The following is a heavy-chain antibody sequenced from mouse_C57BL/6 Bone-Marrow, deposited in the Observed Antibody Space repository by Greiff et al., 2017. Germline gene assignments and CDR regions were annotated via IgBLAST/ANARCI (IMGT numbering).Heavy chain of an antibody. V-gene: IGHV5-12*01. J-gene: IGHJ1*03. Sequence: EVKLVESGGGLVQPGGSLKLSCAASGFTFSDYYMYWVRQTPEKRLEWVAYISNGGGSTYYPDTVKGRFTISRDNAKNTLYLQMSRLKSEDTAMYYCARHSWGSPRYFDVWGTGTTVTVSS. CDR1: GFTFSDYY. CDR2: ISNGGGST. D-gene: IGHD1-1*01. CDR3: ARHSWGSPRYFDV.